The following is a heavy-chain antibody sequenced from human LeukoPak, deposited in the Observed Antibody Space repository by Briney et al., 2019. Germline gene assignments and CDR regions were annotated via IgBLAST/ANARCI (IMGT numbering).Heavy chain of an antibody. J-gene: IGHJ4*02. CDR3: ARDRSGNYYGSLDY. D-gene: IGHD1-26*01. CDR1: GDSVTSSSYY. V-gene: IGHV4-61*01. Sequence: SQTLSLTCTVSGDSVTSSSYYWTWIRQPPGKGLEWIGYFHDSGSTSYNPSLKSRVTISADPSKNQFSLKVISVTAADTAVYYCARDRSGNYYGSLDYWGQGTLVTVSS. CDR2: FHDSGST.